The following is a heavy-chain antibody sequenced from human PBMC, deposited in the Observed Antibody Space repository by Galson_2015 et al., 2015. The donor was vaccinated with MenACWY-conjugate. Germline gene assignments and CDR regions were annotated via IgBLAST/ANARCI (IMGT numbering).Heavy chain of an antibody. CDR3: ARERGPYDAFDI. J-gene: IGHJ3*02. CDR1: GFTLSNYG. Sequence: SLRLSCAASGFTLSNYGMHWVRQAPGKGLELVAVLWSNRINNHYADSVKGRFTFSRDNFNNMLYLQMNSLRAEDTAVYYCARERGPYDAFDIWGQGTLVTVSS. V-gene: IGHV3-33*01. CDR2: LWSNRINN.